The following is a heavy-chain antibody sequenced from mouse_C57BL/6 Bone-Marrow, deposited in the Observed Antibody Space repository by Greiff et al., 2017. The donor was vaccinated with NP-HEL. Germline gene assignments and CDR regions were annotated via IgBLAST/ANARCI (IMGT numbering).Heavy chain of an antibody. J-gene: IGHJ3*01. Sequence: VQLQQPGAELVKPGASVKLSCTASGFNIKDYYMHWVKQRPEQGLEWIGRIDPEDGGTKYAPKFQGKATITADTSSNTAYLQLSSLTSEDTAVYYCAPYGNYLFAYWGQGPLVTVAA. CDR3: APYGNYLFAY. CDR2: IDPEDGGT. V-gene: IGHV14-2*01. CDR1: GFNIKDYY. D-gene: IGHD2-1*01.